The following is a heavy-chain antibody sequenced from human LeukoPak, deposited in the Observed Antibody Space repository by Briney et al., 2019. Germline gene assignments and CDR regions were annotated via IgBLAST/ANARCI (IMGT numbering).Heavy chain of an antibody. CDR2: SKYDGSTA. J-gene: IGHJ5*02. CDR3: AKSDWFDP. CDR1: GFTLKNYW. Sequence: GGSLRLSCETSGFTLKNYWMSWLRRTPGKGLEWVSRSKYDGSTAMYAESVKGRFTISRDNARGTLYLQMNSLRVDDTAVYYCAKSDWFDPCGRGILVTVSS. V-gene: IGHV3-74*03.